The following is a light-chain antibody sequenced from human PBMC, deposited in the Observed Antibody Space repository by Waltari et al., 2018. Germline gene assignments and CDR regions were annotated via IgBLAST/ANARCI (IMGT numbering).Light chain of an antibody. CDR1: QSVSSSY. CDR2: LTS. V-gene: IGKV3-20*01. CDR3: HQYETLPST. Sequence: EIVLTQSPGPLSLSRGERATLSCRASQSVSSSYLAWYQQRPGQAPRLLLYLTSIRATGIPDRFSGSGSGTDFTLTISRLEPEDFAVYYCHQYETLPSTFGQGTKLEIK. J-gene: IGKJ2*01.